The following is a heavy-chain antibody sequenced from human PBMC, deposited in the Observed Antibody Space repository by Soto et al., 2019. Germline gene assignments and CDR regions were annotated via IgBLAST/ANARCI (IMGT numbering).Heavy chain of an antibody. CDR3: ARGNIVLMLTSNYYYDMDV. Sequence: ASVKVSCKASGYTFTSYGISWVRQAPGQGLEWMGWISAYNGNTNYAQKLQGRVTMTTDTSTSTAYMELRSLRSDDTAVYYCARGNIVLMLTSNYYYDMDVWGKGTTVTVSS. J-gene: IGHJ6*03. V-gene: IGHV1-18*01. CDR2: ISAYNGNT. D-gene: IGHD2-8*01. CDR1: GYTFTSYG.